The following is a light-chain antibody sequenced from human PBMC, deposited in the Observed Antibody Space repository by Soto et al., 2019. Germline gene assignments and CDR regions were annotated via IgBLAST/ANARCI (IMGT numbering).Light chain of an antibody. V-gene: IGKV3-15*01. CDR3: QQYNYWPS. Sequence: EIVMTQSPDTLSVSPGERATLSCRASESVNSNLAWYQQKPGQAPRLLIYRASTRATGITASFSGSGSGTEYTLTINSLQSEDFAVYYCQQYNYWPSFGQGTKVDIK. CDR1: ESVNSN. J-gene: IGKJ1*01. CDR2: RAS.